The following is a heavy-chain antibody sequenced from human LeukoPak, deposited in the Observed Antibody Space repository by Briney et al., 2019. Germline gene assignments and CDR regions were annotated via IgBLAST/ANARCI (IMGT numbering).Heavy chain of an antibody. CDR1: GFTVRSNY. D-gene: IGHD3-10*01. V-gene: IGHV3-66*01. Sequence: PGGSLRLSCAASGFTVRSNYTSWVRQAPGKGLEGVSVIYSGGSTYYADSVKGRFTISRDNSKNTLYLQMNSLRAEDTAAYYCAAITVVRGWVFDYWGQGTLVTVSS. CDR3: AAITVVRGWVFDY. J-gene: IGHJ4*02. CDR2: IYSGGST.